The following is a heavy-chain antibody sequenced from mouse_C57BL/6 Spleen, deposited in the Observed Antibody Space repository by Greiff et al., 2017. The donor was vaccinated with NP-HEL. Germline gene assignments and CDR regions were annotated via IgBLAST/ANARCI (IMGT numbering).Heavy chain of an antibody. J-gene: IGHJ4*01. D-gene: IGHD1-1*01. V-gene: IGHV5-17*01. CDR3: ARPNYGSSYDAMDY. CDR1: GFTFSDYG. CDR2: ISSGSSTI. Sequence: EVKLMESGGGLVKPGGSLKLSCAASGFTFSDYGMHWVRQAPEKGLEWVAYISSGSSTIYYADTVKGRFTISRDNAKNTLFLQMTSLRSEDTAMYYCARPNYGSSYDAMDYWGQGTSVTVSS.